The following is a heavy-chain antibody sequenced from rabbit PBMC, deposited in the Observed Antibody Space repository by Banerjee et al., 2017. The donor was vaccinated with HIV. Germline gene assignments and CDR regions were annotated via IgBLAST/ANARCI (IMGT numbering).Heavy chain of an antibody. CDR2: ITYGGSA. D-gene: IGHD4-1*01. Sequence: QEQLKETGGGLVKPEGSLTLTCKASGFDFSSYGVSWVRQAPGKGLEWIGYITYGGSAYYAGWVKGRFTICRDKAQNTVSVQLNSLTAADTAAYFCARDLAGVIGWNFGLRGPGPLGTV. CDR1: GFDFSSYG. V-gene: IGHV1S29*01. CDR3: ARDLAGVIGWNFGL. J-gene: IGHJ4*01.